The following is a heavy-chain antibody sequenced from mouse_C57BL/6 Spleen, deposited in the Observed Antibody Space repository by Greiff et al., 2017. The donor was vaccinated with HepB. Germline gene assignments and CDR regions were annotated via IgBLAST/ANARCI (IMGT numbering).Heavy chain of an antibody. Sequence: EVNLVESGGGLVKPGGSLKLSCAASGFTFSDYGMHWVRQAPEKGLEWVAYISSGSSTIYYADTVKGRFTISRDNAKNTLFLQMTSLRSEDTAMYYCARPFITTVVARAMDYWGQGTSVTVSS. CDR3: ARPFITTVVARAMDY. D-gene: IGHD1-1*01. CDR2: ISSGSSTI. J-gene: IGHJ4*01. CDR1: GFTFSDYG. V-gene: IGHV5-17*01.